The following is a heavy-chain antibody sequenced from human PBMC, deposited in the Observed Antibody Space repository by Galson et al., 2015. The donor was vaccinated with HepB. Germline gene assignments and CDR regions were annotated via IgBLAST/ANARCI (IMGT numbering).Heavy chain of an antibody. CDR1: EFAFNNYW. D-gene: IGHD2-21*01. V-gene: IGHV3-11*01. J-gene: IGHJ6*03. Sequence: SLRLSCAAYEFAFNNYWMSWVRQAPGKGLELISYISNSGGPIYADSVKGRFTISRDNAKNSLFLQMSSLRAADTAVYYCARAACGGNCYRDYIDVWGKGTMVTVSS. CDR2: ISNSGGPI. CDR3: ARAACGGNCYRDYIDV.